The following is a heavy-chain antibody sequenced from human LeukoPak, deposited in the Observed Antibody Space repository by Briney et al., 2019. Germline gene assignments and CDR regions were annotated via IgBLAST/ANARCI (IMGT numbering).Heavy chain of an antibody. CDR3: ARTSLSACDY. D-gene: IGHD3-16*02. CDR2: INVGNGNT. V-gene: IGHV1-3*01. CDR1: GYTFTMFG. J-gene: IGHJ4*02. Sequence: ASVKVSCKASGYTFTMFGIHWVRQAPGQRPEWMGWINVGNGNTKYSQKFQDRVTIARETSTSTAYMELNSLTFEDTAVYYCARTSLSACDYWGQGTLVTVSS.